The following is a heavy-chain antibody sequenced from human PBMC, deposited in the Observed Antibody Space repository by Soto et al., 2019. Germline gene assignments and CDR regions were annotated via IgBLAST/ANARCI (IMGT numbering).Heavy chain of an antibody. CDR3: ARGLPLVDIVATGPGDYYYYGMDV. CDR2: INPNSGGT. J-gene: IGHJ6*02. Sequence: VKVSCKASGYTFTGYYMHWVRQAPGQGLEWMGWINPNSGGTNYAQKFQGWVTMTRDTSISTAYMKLSRLRSDDTAVYYCARGLPLVDIVATGPGDYYYYGMDVWGQGTTVTVSS. V-gene: IGHV1-2*04. D-gene: IGHD5-12*01. CDR1: GYTFTGYY.